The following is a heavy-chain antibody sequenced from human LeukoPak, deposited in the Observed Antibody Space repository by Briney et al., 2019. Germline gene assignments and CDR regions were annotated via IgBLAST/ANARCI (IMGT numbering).Heavy chain of an antibody. CDR3: ARVPSYCSGGSCYLPWFDP. J-gene: IGHJ5*02. Sequence: SETLSLTCAVYGGSFSGHYWSWIRQPPGKGLEWIGEINHSKNTNYNPSLKSRVTISVDTSKNQFSLKLSSVTAADTAVYYCARVPSYCSGGSCYLPWFDPWGQGTLVTVSS. CDR2: INHSKNT. D-gene: IGHD2-15*01. CDR1: GGSFSGHY. V-gene: IGHV4-34*01.